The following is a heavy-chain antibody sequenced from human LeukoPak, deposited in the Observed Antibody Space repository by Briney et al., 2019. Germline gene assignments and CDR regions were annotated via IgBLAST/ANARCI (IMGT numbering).Heavy chain of an antibody. Sequence: SETLSLTCTVSGGSISSYYWSWIRQPPGKGLEWIGYIYYSGSTNYNPSLKSRVTISVDTSKNQFSLKLSSVTAEDTAVYYCVVGHAFDIWGQGTMVTVSS. CDR2: IYYSGST. J-gene: IGHJ3*02. CDR3: VVGHAFDI. D-gene: IGHD2-15*01. CDR1: GGSISSYY. V-gene: IGHV4-59*01.